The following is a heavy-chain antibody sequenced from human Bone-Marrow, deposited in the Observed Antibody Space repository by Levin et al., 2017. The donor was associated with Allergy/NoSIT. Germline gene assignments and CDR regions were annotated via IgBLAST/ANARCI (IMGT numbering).Heavy chain of an antibody. CDR3: ARGLVAATFED. CDR1: FSPFPSSS. Sequence: ASVKVSFPFSFSPFPSSSLPFFLPSPFPGLEWMAWINTDTGATRFAEKFQARVTMTRDTSISTAYMELSSLSSDDTAVYFCARGLVAATFEDWGQGTLVTVSS. D-gene: IGHD6-19*01. V-gene: IGHV1-2*02. J-gene: IGHJ4*02. CDR2: INTDTGAT.